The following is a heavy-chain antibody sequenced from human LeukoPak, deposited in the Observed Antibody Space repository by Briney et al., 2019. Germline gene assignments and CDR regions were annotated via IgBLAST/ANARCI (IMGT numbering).Heavy chain of an antibody. V-gene: IGHV4-59*12. Sequence: SETLSLTCTVSGGSISSYYWSWIRQPPGKGLEWIGCIHYSGSTNYNPSLKSRVTISVDTSKNQFSLKLSSVTAADTAVYYCARAYYYDSSGYYYGFDYWGQGTLVTVSS. J-gene: IGHJ4*02. D-gene: IGHD3-22*01. CDR3: ARAYYYDSSGYYYGFDY. CDR1: GGSISSYY. CDR2: IHYSGST.